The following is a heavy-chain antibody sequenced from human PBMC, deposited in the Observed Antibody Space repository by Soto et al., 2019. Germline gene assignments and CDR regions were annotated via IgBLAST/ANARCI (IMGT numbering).Heavy chain of an antibody. CDR1: GGSISSSSYY. Sequence: PSETLSLTCTVSGGSISSSSYYWGWIRQPPGKGLEWIGSIYYSGSTYYNPSLKSRVTISVDTSKNQFSLKPSSVTAADTAVYYCARHKGPRDGYNFVLLDPWGQGTLVTLSS. CDR2: IYYSGST. CDR3: ARHKGPRDGYNFVLLDP. V-gene: IGHV4-39*01. D-gene: IGHD5-12*01. J-gene: IGHJ5*02.